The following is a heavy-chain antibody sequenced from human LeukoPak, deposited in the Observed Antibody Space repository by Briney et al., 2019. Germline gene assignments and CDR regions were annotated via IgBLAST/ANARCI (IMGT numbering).Heavy chain of an antibody. D-gene: IGHD3-10*01. CDR3: AKVFIWFGELSHFDY. Sequence: GGSLRLSCAASGFTFSSYWMSWVRQAPGKGLEWVANIKQDGSEKYYVDSVKGRFTISRDNAKNSLYLQMNSLRAEDTAVYYCAKVFIWFGELSHFDYWGQGTLVTVSS. CDR2: IKQDGSEK. J-gene: IGHJ4*02. CDR1: GFTFSSYW. V-gene: IGHV3-7*01.